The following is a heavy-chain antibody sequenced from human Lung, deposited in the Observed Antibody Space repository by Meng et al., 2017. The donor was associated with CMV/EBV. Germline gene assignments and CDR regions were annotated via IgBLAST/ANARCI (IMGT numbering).Heavy chain of an antibody. J-gene: IGHJ5*02. CDR3: ARDDGSS. V-gene: IGHV3-30-3*01. Sequence: VESGGGVVQPVRSLRLSCAASGFTFSSYAMHWVRQAPGKGLEWVAVISYDGSNKYYADSVKGRFTISRDNSKNTLYLQMNSLRAEDTAVYYCARDDGSSWGQGTLVTVSS. D-gene: IGHD2-15*01. CDR2: ISYDGSNK. CDR1: GFTFSSYA.